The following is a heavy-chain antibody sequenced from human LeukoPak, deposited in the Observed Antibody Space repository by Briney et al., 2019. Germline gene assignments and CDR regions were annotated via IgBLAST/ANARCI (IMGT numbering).Heavy chain of an antibody. CDR3: ARGTMTTVTYYFDY. CDR1: GGSFSGYY. V-gene: IGHV4-34*01. Sequence: PSETLSLTCAVYGGSFSGYYWTWIRQPPGKGLEWIGEINHSGSTNYNPSLKSRVTISVDTSKNQFSLKLSSVTAADTAVYYCARGTMTTVTYYFDYWGQGTLVTVSS. J-gene: IGHJ4*02. D-gene: IGHD4-17*01. CDR2: INHSGST.